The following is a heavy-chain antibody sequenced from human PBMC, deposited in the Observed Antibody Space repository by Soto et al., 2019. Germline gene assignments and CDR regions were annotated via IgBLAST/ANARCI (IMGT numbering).Heavy chain of an antibody. CDR2: ISGGGDTT. CDR3: AKGRGGSGSLPPRVDF. Sequence: EVQLLESGGGLVQPGGSLRLSCAASGFTFNNYAMTWVRQAPGKGLEWVSAISGGGDTTSYADSVKGRFTVSRDGSKNTLYMQMSSLRAEGTARYYCAKGRGGSGSLPPRVDFWGQGTLVTVSS. D-gene: IGHD3-10*01. J-gene: IGHJ4*02. CDR1: GFTFNNYA. V-gene: IGHV3-23*01.